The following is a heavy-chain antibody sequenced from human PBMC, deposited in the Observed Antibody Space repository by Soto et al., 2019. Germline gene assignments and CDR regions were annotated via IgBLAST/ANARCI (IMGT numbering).Heavy chain of an antibody. CDR3: ASTPKATTGPSGY. CDR1: GFPFSTCA. D-gene: IGHD1-1*01. CDR2: ISYDGANK. Sequence: SLRLSCAASGFPFSTCAMHWVHQAPGKGLEWVAVISYDGANKFYTDSVKGRFTISRDNSKNTLYVQMNSLRPEDTAVYYCASTPKATTGPSGYWGQGTLVTVSS. V-gene: IGHV3-30-3*01. J-gene: IGHJ4*02.